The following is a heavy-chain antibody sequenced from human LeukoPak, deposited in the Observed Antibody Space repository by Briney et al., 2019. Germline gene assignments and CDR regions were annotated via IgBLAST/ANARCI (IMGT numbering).Heavy chain of an antibody. J-gene: IGHJ4*02. CDR3: ATASAAAYSSLFDY. CDR1: GFTFSSYA. D-gene: IGHD3-16*01. V-gene: IGHV3-23*01. CDR2: ISGSGGST. Sequence: GGSLRLSCAASGFTFSSYAVSWVRQAPGKGREWVSAISGSGGSTYYADSVKGRFTISRDNSKNPLYLQMNSPGAEDTAVSYCATASAAAYSSLFDYWGQGTLVTVSS.